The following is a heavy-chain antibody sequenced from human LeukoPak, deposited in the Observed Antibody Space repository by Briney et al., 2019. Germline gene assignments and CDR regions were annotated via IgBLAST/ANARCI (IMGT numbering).Heavy chain of an antibody. D-gene: IGHD3-22*01. CDR3: ARGGRAYYDSSGYDYYFDY. Sequence: GVTLRLSCAASGFTFSSYWMSWVRQAPGKGLEWVANIKQDGSEKYYVDSVKGRFTISRDNAKNSLYLQMNSLRAEDTAVYYCARGGRAYYDSSGYDYYFDYWGQGTLVTVSS. V-gene: IGHV3-7*01. CDR2: IKQDGSEK. J-gene: IGHJ4*02. CDR1: GFTFSSYW.